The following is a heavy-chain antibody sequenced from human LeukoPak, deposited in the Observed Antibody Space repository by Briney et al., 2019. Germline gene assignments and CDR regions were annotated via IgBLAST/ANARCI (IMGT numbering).Heavy chain of an antibody. CDR1: GFTFSTYG. CDR2: IWYDGRQK. Sequence: PGRSLRPSCAAPGFTFSTYGMPSVKQASGKGLKLLAVIWYDGRQKYPASSAKAPFTISRDNSKNLLYLQMNSLRAEDTAVYYCARGGGSTGWVDYWGQGTLVTVSS. V-gene: IGHV3-33*01. CDR3: ARGGGSTGWVDY. D-gene: IGHD6-19*01. J-gene: IGHJ4*02.